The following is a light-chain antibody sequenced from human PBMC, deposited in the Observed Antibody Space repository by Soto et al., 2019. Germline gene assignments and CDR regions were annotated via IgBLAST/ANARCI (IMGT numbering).Light chain of an antibody. J-gene: IGLJ2*01. CDR2: DVD. CDR3: SSYTRRSTVL. CDR1: SSDVGTYNS. V-gene: IGLV2-14*01. Sequence: QSVLTQPASVSGSPGQSITISCTGTSSDVGTYNSVSWYQQHPGKAPKLMIYDVDIRPSGVSNRFSGSKSGNTASLTISGLQAEDEADYYCSSYTRRSTVLFGGGTQLTVL.